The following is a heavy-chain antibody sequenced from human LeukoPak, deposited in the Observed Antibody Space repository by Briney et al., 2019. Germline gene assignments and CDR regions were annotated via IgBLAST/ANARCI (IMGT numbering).Heavy chain of an antibody. Sequence: GGSLRLSCAASGFTFSSYWMSWVRQAPGKGLEWVANIKQDGSEKYYVDSVKGRFTISRDNAKKSLYLQMISLRADDTGLYYCARGKPPTYYDARSGYYTHQYYYMDVWGKGTTVTVSS. J-gene: IGHJ6*03. CDR3: ARGKPPTYYDARSGYYTHQYYYMDV. CDR1: GFTFSSYW. D-gene: IGHD3-3*01. V-gene: IGHV3-7*01. CDR2: IKQDGSEK.